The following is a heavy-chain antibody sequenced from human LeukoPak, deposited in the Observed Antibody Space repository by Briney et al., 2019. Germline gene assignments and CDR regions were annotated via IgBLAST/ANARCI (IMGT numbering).Heavy chain of an antibody. CDR2: ISAYNGNT. CDR3: ARDQARILTGYYPFDY. V-gene: IGHV1-18*04. Sequence: ASVTVSFKASGYTFTIYGISWVRQAPGQGREGMGWISAYNGNTNYSQKLQGRVTMTTDTSTSTAYMELRSLRSDDTAVYYCARDQARILTGYYPFDYWGQGTLVTVSS. D-gene: IGHD3-9*01. CDR1: GYTFTIYG. J-gene: IGHJ4*02.